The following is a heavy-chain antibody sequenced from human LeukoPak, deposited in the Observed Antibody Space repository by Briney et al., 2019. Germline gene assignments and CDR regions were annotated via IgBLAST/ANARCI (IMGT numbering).Heavy chain of an antibody. CDR2: ISSSGTTI. CDR1: GFTFSSYE. CDR3: ARGYYDEVREVDY. Sequence: GGSLTLSCAASGFTFSSYEMNWVRQAPGKGLEWVSYISSSGTTIYYADSVKGRFTISRDNAKNSLYLQMNSRRAEDTAVYYCARGYYDEVREVDYWGEGTLVTVSS. D-gene: IGHD3-22*01. J-gene: IGHJ4*02. V-gene: IGHV3-48*03.